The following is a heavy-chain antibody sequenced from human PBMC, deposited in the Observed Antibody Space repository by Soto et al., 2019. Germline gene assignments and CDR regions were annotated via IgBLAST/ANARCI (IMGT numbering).Heavy chain of an antibody. CDR3: ASFPGSGYYFPRY. Sequence: GGSLRLSCAASGFTFSSYGMHWVRQAPGKGLEWVAVIWYDGSNKYYADSVKGRFTISRDNSKNTLYLQMNSLRAEDTAVYYCASFPGSGYYFPRYWGQGTLVTVSS. J-gene: IGHJ4*02. V-gene: IGHV3-33*01. CDR1: GFTFSSYG. CDR2: IWYDGSNK. D-gene: IGHD3-3*01.